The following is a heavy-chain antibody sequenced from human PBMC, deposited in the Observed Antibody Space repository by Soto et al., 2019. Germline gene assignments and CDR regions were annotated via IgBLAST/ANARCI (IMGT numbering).Heavy chain of an antibody. J-gene: IGHJ4*02. CDR1: GGSITSYF. V-gene: IGHV4-59*01. Sequence: SETLSLTCTVSGGSITSYFWTWIRQPPGKGLEWIGYIYHRGNTNYNPSLKSRVTFSVDTSKNQFSLKLSSVTAADTAVYYCARDKYYDSTVTFDFWGQGTLVTVSS. CDR3: ARDKYYDSTVTFDF. D-gene: IGHD3-22*01. CDR2: IYHRGNT.